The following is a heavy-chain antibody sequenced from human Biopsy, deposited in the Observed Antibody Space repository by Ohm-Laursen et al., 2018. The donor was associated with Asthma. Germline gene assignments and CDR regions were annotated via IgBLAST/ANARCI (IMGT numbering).Heavy chain of an antibody. J-gene: IGHJ4*02. D-gene: IGHD3-16*02. V-gene: IGHV3-30-3*01. CDR3: ARDLHPTNHLGELSEGFDY. Sequence: SLRLSCTAFGFTFSSYAMHWVRQAPGKGLEWVAVISYDGSNKYYADSVKGRFTISRDNSKNTLYLQMNSLRAEDTAVYYCARDLHPTNHLGELSEGFDYWGQGTLATVSS. CDR2: ISYDGSNK. CDR1: GFTFSSYA.